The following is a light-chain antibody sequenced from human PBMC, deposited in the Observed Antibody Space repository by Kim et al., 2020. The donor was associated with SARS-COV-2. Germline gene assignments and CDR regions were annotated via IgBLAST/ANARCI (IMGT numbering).Light chain of an antibody. CDR1: SSNIGSNT. V-gene: IGLV1-44*01. CDR3: AVWDESLRGRL. J-gene: IGLJ1*01. CDR2: SDY. Sequence: QSALTQPPSASGTPGQRVTISCSGSSSNIGSNTVNWYQQLPGTAPKLLIYSDYQRASGVPDRFSGSRSGTSASLAISGLLSEDEADYYCAVWDESLRGRLFGTGTNVTLL.